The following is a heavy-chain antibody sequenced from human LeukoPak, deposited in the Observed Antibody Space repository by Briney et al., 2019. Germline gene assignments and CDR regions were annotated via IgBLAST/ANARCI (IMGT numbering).Heavy chain of an antibody. V-gene: IGHV3-43*02. CDR1: GFTFDDYA. CDR3: AKEWESGYSGYDGY. CDR2: ISGDGGST. Sequence: GGSLRLSCAASGFTFDDYAMHWVRQAPGKGLEGVSLISGDGGSTYYADSVKGRFTISRDNSKNSLYLQMNSLRTEDTALYYCAKEWESGYSGYDGYWGQGTLVTVSS. D-gene: IGHD5-12*01. J-gene: IGHJ4*02.